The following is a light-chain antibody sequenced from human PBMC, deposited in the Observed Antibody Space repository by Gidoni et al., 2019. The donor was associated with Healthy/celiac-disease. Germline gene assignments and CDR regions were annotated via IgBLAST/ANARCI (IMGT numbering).Light chain of an antibody. CDR1: QDISNY. Sequence: DIQMTQSPSSLSASVGDRVTITCQASQDISNYLNWYQQKPGKAPKLRIYDASNLETGFPSRFSGIGSGTDFTFTISSLQPEDIATYYCQQYDNLPTFGPGTKVDIK. V-gene: IGKV1-33*01. CDR3: QQYDNLPT. J-gene: IGKJ3*01. CDR2: DAS.